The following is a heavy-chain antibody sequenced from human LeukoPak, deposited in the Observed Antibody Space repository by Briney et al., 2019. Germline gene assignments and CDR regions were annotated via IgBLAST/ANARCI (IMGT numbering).Heavy chain of an antibody. D-gene: IGHD4-17*01. CDR2: INPNSGGT. CDR3: ASTTTVTNFDY. J-gene: IGHJ4*02. Sequence: GASVKLSCKASGYXFTGYYIHWVRQAPGQGLEWMGWINPNSGGTNYAQKVQGRVTMTRDTSISTAYMELSRLRSDDTAVYYCASTTTVTNFDYWGQGTLVTVSS. CDR1: GYXFTGYY. V-gene: IGHV1-2*02.